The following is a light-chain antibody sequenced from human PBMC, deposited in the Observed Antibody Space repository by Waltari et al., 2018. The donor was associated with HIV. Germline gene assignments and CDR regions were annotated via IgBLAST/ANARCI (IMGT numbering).Light chain of an antibody. CDR2: GVS. J-gene: IGKJ5*01. CDR1: QNIKTF. V-gene: IGKV1-39*01. CDR3: QQTYSVSIT. Sequence: QFTQSPSSLSASLGDNVPITCRASQNIKTFLNWYQLRPGKAPRLLIYGVSGLPTGVPSRFTGGGSGADFTLTINNLQPEDFASYFCQQTYSVSITFGPGTRVEI.